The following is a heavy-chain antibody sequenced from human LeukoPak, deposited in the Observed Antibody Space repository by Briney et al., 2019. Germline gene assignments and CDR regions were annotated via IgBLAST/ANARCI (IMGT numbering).Heavy chain of an antibody. J-gene: IGHJ4*02. CDR1: GFSVSGYW. V-gene: IGHV3-7*01. D-gene: IGHD6-13*01. Sequence: GGSLRLSCAVSGFSVSGYWMTWVRQAPGKGLEWVANIKQDGSEKNYVDSVKGRFTISRDNAENSLFLQMNSLRVEDTAVYYCAKEWQGGIAAAGTRIEGDYWGQGTLVAVSS. CDR2: IKQDGSEK. CDR3: AKEWQGGIAAAGTRIEGDY.